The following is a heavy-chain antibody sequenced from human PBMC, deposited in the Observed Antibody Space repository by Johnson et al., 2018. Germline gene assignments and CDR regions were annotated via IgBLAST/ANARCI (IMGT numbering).Heavy chain of an antibody. CDR1: GGSISSYY. Sequence: QVQLVESGPGLVKXSDTLSLMCTVSGGSISSYYYHWIRQSQGKGLAWIGYMYHSGGTNYNPSLNGRVTISLDTSRNQFSLKLSSGTAADTAVYYCARGRGTGSYSQAYLDHWGQGTLVTVSS. CDR2: MYHSGGT. CDR3: ARGRGTGSYSQAYLDH. V-gene: IGHV4-59*01. J-gene: IGHJ1*01. D-gene: IGHD3-3*02.